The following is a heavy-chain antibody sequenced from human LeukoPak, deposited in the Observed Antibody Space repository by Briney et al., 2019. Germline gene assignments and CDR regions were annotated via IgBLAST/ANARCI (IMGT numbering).Heavy chain of an antibody. J-gene: IGHJ5*02. CDR1: GFTFSSYS. CDR2: ISSSSSYI. D-gene: IGHD1-1*01. Sequence: GGSLRLSCAASGFTFSSYSMNWVRQAPGKGLEWVSSISSSSSYIYYADSVKGRFTISRDNAKNSLYLQMNSLRAEDTAVYYCARVKGNWNDGFDPWGQGTLVTVSS. CDR3: ARVKGNWNDGFDP. V-gene: IGHV3-21*01.